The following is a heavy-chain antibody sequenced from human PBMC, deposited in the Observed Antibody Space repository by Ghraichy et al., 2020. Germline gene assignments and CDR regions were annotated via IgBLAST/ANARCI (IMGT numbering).Heavy chain of an antibody. D-gene: IGHD1-20*01. CDR2: ISAYNGNT. V-gene: IGHV1-18*01. CDR1: GYTFTSYG. CDR3: ARAGLTGTTSRYYYYGMDV. Sequence: ASVKVSCKASGYTFTSYGISWVRQAPGQGLEWMGWISAYNGNTNYAQKLQGRVTMTTDTSTSTAYMELRSLRSDDTAVYYCARAGLTGTTSRYYYYGMDVWGQGTTVTVSS. J-gene: IGHJ6*02.